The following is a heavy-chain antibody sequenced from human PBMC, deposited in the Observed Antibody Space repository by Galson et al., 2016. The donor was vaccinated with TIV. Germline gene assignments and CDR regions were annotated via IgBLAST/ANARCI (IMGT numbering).Heavy chain of an antibody. J-gene: IGHJ4*02. CDR3: ARDKASGIGVVADY. CDR2: VSYDGSNK. Sequence: SLRLSCAASGFTFTDYAIHWVRQAPGKGLEWMAVVSYDGSNKFYADSVKGRFTISRDDSNSTLYLQMKSLRPEDTAIYYCARDKASGIGVVADYWGQG. V-gene: IGHV3-30-3*01. CDR1: GFTFTDYA. D-gene: IGHD2-15*01.